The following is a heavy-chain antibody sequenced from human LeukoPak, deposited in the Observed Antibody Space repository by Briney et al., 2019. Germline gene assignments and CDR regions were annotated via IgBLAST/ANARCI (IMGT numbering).Heavy chain of an antibody. V-gene: IGHV4-39*07. Sequence: PGGSLRLSCAASGFTLSSYAMSWVRQAPEKGLEWIGIIYYSGSTYYNPSLKSRVTISVDTSKNQFSLKLSSVTAADTAVYYCARAELLWFGELAVYDAFDIWGQGTMVTVSS. D-gene: IGHD3-10*01. CDR3: ARAELLWFGELAVYDAFDI. CDR1: GFTLSSYA. J-gene: IGHJ3*02. CDR2: IYYSGST.